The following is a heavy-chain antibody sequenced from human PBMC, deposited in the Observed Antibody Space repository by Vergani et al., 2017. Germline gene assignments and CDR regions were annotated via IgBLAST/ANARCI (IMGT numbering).Heavy chain of an antibody. CDR3: ARVKQDIVVVPAADNWFDP. CDR2: IYYSGST. Sequence: QVQLQESGPGLVKPSQTLSLTCTVSGASISSGDYYWSWIRQPPGKGLEWIGYIYYSGSTYYNPSLKSRVTISVDTSKNQFSLKLSSVTAADTAVYYCARVKQDIVVVPAADNWFDPWGQGTLVTVSS. D-gene: IGHD2-2*01. CDR1: GASISSGDYY. V-gene: IGHV4-30-4*08. J-gene: IGHJ5*02.